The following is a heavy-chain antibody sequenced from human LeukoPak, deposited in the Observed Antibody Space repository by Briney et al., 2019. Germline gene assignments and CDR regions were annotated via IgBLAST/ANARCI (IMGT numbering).Heavy chain of an antibody. D-gene: IGHD2-15*01. CDR1: GYSFTSSW. J-gene: IGHJ4*02. CDR2: SYPGDSDT. V-gene: IGHV5-51*01. CDR3: ARRYCSGGSCYCDY. Sequence: GESLKISCKGSGYSFTSSWIGWVRQRPGKGLEGMGTSYPGDSDTRYSASVQGQVTISADKSISPAYLQWSSLKASATAVYYCARRYCSGGSCYCDYWPQGTLVTVSS.